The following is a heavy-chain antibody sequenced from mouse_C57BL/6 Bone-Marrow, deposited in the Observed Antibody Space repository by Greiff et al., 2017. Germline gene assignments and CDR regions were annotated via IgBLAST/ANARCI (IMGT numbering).Heavy chain of an antibody. CDR2: IDPENGDT. Sequence: VQLQQSGAELVRPGASVKLSCTASGFNFTDDYMHWVKQRPEQGLEWIGWIDPENGDTEYASKFQGKATITADTSSNTAYLQLSSLTSEDTAVYYCTRITTVVAKAYWGQGTLVTVSA. CDR3: TRITTVVAKAY. D-gene: IGHD1-1*01. CDR1: GFNFTDDY. J-gene: IGHJ3*01. V-gene: IGHV14-4*01.